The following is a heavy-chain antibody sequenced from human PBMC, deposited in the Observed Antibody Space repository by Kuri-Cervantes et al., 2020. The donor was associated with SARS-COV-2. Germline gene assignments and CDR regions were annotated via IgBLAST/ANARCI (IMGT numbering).Heavy chain of an antibody. CDR3: ARGPESGYCSSTSRYLDY. D-gene: IGHD2-2*03. J-gene: IGHJ4*02. CDR2: IRYDGSNK. V-gene: IGHV3-30*02. Sequence: GESLKISCAASGFTFSSYGMHWVRQAPGKGLEWVAFIRYDGSNKYYADSVKGRFTISRDNSKNTLYLQMNSLRAEDTAVYYCARGPESGYCSSTSRYLDYWGQGTLVTVSS. CDR1: GFTFSSYG.